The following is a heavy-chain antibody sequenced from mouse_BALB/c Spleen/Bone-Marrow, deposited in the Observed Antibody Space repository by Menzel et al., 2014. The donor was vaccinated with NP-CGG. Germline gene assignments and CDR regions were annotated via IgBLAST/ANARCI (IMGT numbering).Heavy chain of an antibody. CDR2: IHPNSGNT. V-gene: IGHV1S130*01. CDR3: ARELGRGYYFDY. J-gene: IGHJ2*01. CDR1: GYTLTSSW. Sequence: QVHVKQSGSVLVMPGASVKLSCKASGYTLTSSWMHWAKQRPGQGLEWIGEIHPNSGNTNYNEKFKGKATLTVDTSSSTAYVDLSSLTSEDSAVYYCARELGRGYYFDYWGQGTTLTVSS. D-gene: IGHD4-1*01.